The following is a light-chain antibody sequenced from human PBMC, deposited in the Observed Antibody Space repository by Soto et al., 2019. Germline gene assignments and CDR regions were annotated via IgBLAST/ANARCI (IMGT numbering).Light chain of an antibody. V-gene: IGLV1-40*01. J-gene: IGLJ1*01. CDR3: QSYDSILSGYV. Sequence: QSVLTQPPSVSGAPGQRVTISCTGSSSNIGAGYDVHWYQQLPGTAPKLLIYINSNRPSGVPDRFSGSKPGTSASLAISVSQAEVEVYYYGQSYDSILSGYVFGTGT. CDR2: INS. CDR1: SSNIGAGYD.